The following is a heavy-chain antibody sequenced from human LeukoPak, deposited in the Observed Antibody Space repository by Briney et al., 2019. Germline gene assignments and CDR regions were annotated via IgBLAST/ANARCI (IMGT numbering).Heavy chain of an antibody. CDR2: INPNSGGT. D-gene: IGHD3-9*01. Sequence: ASVKVSCKASGYTFTGYYMHWVRQAPGQGLEWMGWINPNSGGTNYAQKFQGRVTMTRDTSISTAYMELSRLRSDDTAVYYCATLKDILTGYYIDYWGQGTLVTVSS. CDR1: GYTFTGYY. CDR3: ATLKDILTGYYIDY. J-gene: IGHJ4*02. V-gene: IGHV1-2*02.